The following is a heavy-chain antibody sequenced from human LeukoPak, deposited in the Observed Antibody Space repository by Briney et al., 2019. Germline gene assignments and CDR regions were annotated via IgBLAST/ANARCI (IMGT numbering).Heavy chain of an antibody. V-gene: IGHV4-38-2*02. CDR1: GDSISNYY. CDR3: AREVWYYYDSSGYYFDY. Sequence: SETLSLTCTVSGDSISNYYWGWIRQPPGKGLEWIGSLYHSGSTYYNPSLKSRVTISVDTSKNQFSLRLSSVTAADTAVYYCAREVWYYYDSSGYYFDYWGQGTLVTVSS. J-gene: IGHJ4*02. CDR2: LYHSGST. D-gene: IGHD3-22*01.